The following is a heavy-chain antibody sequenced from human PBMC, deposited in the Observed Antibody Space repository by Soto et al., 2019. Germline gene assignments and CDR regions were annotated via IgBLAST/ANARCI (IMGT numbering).Heavy chain of an antibody. D-gene: IGHD4-17*01. J-gene: IGHJ4*02. CDR3: TKGTSTTSGTVY. CDR1: GFSVTTYR. Sequence: PGGSLRLSCAASGFSVTTYRMSWVRQAPGKGLEWVSVIYGGGSTVYAASVKGRFTVSRDDSKNIVYVEMNSLTAEDTAVYYCTKGTSTTSGTVYWGQGTPVTVS. CDR2: IYGGGST. V-gene: IGHV3-53*01.